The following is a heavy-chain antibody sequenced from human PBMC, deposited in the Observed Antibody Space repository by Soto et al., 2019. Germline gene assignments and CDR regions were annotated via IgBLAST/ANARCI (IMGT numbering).Heavy chain of an antibody. CDR2: IYWDDDK. Sequence: QITLKESGPTLVKPTQTLTLTCTFSGFSLSTSGVGVGWIRQPPGKALEWLALIYWDDDKRYSPSLRSRLTIPKDTSKNQVVLTMTNMDPVDTATYYCAHKTTVTAQGNWFDPWGQGTLVTVSS. J-gene: IGHJ5*02. CDR3: AHKTTVTAQGNWFDP. V-gene: IGHV2-5*02. D-gene: IGHD4-17*01. CDR1: GFSLSTSGVG.